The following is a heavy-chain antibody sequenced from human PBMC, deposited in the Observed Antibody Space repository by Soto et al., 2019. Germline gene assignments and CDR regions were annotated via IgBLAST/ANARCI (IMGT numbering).Heavy chain of an antibody. J-gene: IGHJ5*02. V-gene: IGHV3-23*01. CDR1: GFTFSSYA. D-gene: IGHD6-13*01. Sequence: PGGSLSPSCAAPGFTFSSYAMSWVRQAPGKGLEWVSAISGSGGSTYYADSVKGRFTISRDNSKNTLYLQMNSLRAEDTAVYYCANPTGVEAAGTGNWFDPWGQGTLVTVSS. CDR2: ISGSGGST. CDR3: ANPTGVEAAGTGNWFDP.